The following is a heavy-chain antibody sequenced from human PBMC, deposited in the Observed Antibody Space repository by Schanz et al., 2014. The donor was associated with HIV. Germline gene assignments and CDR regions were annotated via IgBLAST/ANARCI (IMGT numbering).Heavy chain of an antibody. CDR3: ARGEVPSLGMDV. Sequence: QVQLVQSGGEVKKPGASVKVSCKASGYSFSTYGISWVRQAPGQGLEWMGWISAHNGNTKYVQKLQGRVTMTTDTSTSTAYMELRSLRSDDTAVYYCARGEVPSLGMDVWGQGTTVTVSS. CDR1: GYSFSTYG. J-gene: IGHJ6*02. CDR2: ISAHNGNT. V-gene: IGHV1-18*01. D-gene: IGHD1-26*01.